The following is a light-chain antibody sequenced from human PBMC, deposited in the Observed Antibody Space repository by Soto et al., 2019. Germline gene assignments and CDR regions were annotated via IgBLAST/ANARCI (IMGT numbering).Light chain of an antibody. CDR3: ATWDSSLSGAI. J-gene: IGLJ2*01. V-gene: IGLV1-51*01. CDR1: SSNIGNDY. Sequence: QSVLTQPPSVSAAPGQKVTISCSGSSSNIGNDYVSWYQHLPGTAPKLLIYDDNKRPSGIPDRFSGSKSGTSATLGITGLQSGDEADYYCATWDSSLSGAILGGGTKVTVL. CDR2: DDN.